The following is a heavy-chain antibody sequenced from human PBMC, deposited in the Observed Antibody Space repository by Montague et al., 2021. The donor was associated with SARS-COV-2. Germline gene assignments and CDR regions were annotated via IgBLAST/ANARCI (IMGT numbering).Heavy chain of an antibody. Sequence: SETLSLTCAVYGGSFSSYYCYWIRQPPAKGMGWNGEINHSGSTNSYPSLTSQVPISVATSNNQFYLKLTSVTAADTAVYYCARGPTKNIGMVATRLDYWGQGTLVTVSS. J-gene: IGHJ4*02. CDR3: ARGPTKNIGMVATRLDY. D-gene: IGHD5-12*01. V-gene: IGHV4-34*01. CDR2: INHSGST. CDR1: GGSFSSYY.